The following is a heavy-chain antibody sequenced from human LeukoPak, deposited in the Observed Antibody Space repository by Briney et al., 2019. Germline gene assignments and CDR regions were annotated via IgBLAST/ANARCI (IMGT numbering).Heavy chain of an antibody. V-gene: IGHV3-23*01. D-gene: IGHD2-2*01. CDR2: ISGSGGST. J-gene: IGHJ5*02. CDR1: GFTFSSYA. CDR3: AKVYDSIVVVPAAIA. Sequence: GGSLRLSCAASGFTFSSYAMSWVRQAPGKGLEWVSAISGSGGSTYCADSVKGRFTISRDNSKNTLYLQMNSLRAEDTAVYYCAKVYDSIVVVPAAIAWGQGTLVTVSS.